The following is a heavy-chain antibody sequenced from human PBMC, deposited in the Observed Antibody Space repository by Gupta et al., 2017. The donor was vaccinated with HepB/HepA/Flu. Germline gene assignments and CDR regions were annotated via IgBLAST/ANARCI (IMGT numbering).Heavy chain of an antibody. V-gene: IGHV3-53*01. Sequence: EVQLVESAGGLIQPGGSLRLSCAASGFTVSSNYMSWVRQAPGKGLEWVSVIYSGGSTYYADSVKGRFTISRDNSKNTLYLQMNSLRAEDTAVYYCARVKGGSSWYDYYYYYYMDVWGKGTTVTVSS. D-gene: IGHD6-13*01. CDR2: IYSGGST. CDR1: GFTVSSNY. J-gene: IGHJ6*03. CDR3: ARVKGGSSWYDYYYYYYMDV.